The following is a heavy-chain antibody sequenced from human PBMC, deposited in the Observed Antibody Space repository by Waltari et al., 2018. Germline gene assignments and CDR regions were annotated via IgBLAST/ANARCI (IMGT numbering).Heavy chain of an antibody. V-gene: IGHV3-23*01. CDR2: ISYAGGII. J-gene: IGHJ4*02. D-gene: IGHD7-27*01. Sequence: EVQLLESGGGLVQPGGSLRLSCADSGFSFSTYVMNWVRQAPGKGLEWVSSISYAGGIINYADSVKGRFTISRDNSKNTLYLQMNSLRVDDTAVYYCARGSGVDSWGQGTLVTISS. CDR1: GFSFSTYV. CDR3: ARGSGVDS.